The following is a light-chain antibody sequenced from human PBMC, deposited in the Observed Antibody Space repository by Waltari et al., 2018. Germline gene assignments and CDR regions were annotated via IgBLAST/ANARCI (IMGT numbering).Light chain of an antibody. Sequence: EIVLTQSPGTLSLSPGQRAPLPCRASQSVSGNNLAWYQQKPAQAPRLLIHGASNRATGIPDRFSGSGSGTDFTLTISRLEPEDFAVYYCQQYGRSWNTFGQGTKLEIK. V-gene: IGKV3-20*01. CDR2: GAS. CDR3: QQYGRSWNT. CDR1: QSVSGNN. J-gene: IGKJ2*01.